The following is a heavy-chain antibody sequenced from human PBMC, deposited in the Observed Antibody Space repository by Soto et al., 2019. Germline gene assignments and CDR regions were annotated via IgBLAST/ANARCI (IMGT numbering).Heavy chain of an antibody. CDR3: ARDIGYSSLDY. CDR1: GFSFRNYW. J-gene: IGHJ4*02. D-gene: IGHD2-15*01. Sequence: EVQLVESGGDLVQPGGSLRLSCAVSGFSFRNYWMSWVRQAPGKGLEWVANINHDGSEQNFLDSVKGRFTISRDNVKNSLFLQMNGLRAEDTAVYYCARDIGYSSLDYWGQGTLVTVSS. CDR2: INHDGSEQ. V-gene: IGHV3-7*01.